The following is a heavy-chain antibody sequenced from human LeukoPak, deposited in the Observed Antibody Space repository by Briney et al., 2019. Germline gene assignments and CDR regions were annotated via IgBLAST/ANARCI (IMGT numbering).Heavy chain of an antibody. Sequence: SETLSLTCTVSGGSISSYYWSWIRQPPGKGLEWIGYIYYSGSTNYNPSLKSRVTIPVDTSKNQFSLKLSSVTAADTAVYYCARVGSSSWSNYYYGMDVWGQGTTVTVSS. V-gene: IGHV4-59*01. D-gene: IGHD6-13*01. CDR2: IYYSGST. CDR3: ARVGSSSWSNYYYGMDV. J-gene: IGHJ6*02. CDR1: GGSISSYY.